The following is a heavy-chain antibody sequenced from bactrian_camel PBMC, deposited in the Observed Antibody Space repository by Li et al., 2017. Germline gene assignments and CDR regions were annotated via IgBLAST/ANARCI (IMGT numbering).Heavy chain of an antibody. D-gene: IGHD3*01. CDR1: GYIDSRYC. V-gene: IGHV3-3*01. CDR2: IYMIGGST. J-gene: IGHJ4*01. Sequence: HVQLVESGGGSVQAGESLTLSCVASGYIDSRYCVGWFRQAPGKEREGVAMIYMIGGSTYYVDSVEGRFTISRDNAKNTVYLEMNNLKPEDTAVYYCVAGRAGCPIPPATTYDYYAQGTQVTVS. CDR3: VAGRAGCPIPPATTYDY.